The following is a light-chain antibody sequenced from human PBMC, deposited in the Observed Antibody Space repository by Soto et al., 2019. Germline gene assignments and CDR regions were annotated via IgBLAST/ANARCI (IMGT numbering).Light chain of an antibody. Sequence: QAVLTQSPSASASLGASVKLTCTLNSGHSSYAIAWHQQQPEKGPRYLMKVNSDGTHNKGDGIPDRFSGSSSGAERYLTISSLQSDDEADYYCQSWGTGRVFGGGTKLTVL. V-gene: IGLV4-69*01. J-gene: IGLJ2*01. CDR1: SGHSSYA. CDR3: QSWGTGRV. CDR2: VNSDGTH.